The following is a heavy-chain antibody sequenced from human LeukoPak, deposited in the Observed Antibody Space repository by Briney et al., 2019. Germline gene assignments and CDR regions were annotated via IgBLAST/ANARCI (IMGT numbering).Heavy chain of an antibody. J-gene: IGHJ3*02. CDR1: GFTVSSNY. Sequence: GGSLRLSCAASGFTVSSNYMNWVRQAPGKGLEWVSSISSSSSYIYYADSVKGRFTISRDNAKNSLYLQMNSLRAEDTAVYYCARYRDSDAFDIWGQGTMVTVSS. V-gene: IGHV3-21*01. D-gene: IGHD5-24*01. CDR3: ARYRDSDAFDI. CDR2: ISSSSSYI.